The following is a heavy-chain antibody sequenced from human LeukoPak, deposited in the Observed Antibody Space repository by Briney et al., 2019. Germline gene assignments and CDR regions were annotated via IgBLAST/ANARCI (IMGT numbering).Heavy chain of an antibody. CDR1: GFTFNTYA. Sequence: GGSLRLSCVASGFTFNTYAMTWVRQAPGQGLEWVSAISGSGYSTYYADSVTGRFTISRENSKNTLYLQMNTLRAEDTALYFCAQWSRYFDYWGQGTLVTVAS. J-gene: IGHJ4*02. V-gene: IGHV3-23*01. D-gene: IGHD1-26*01. CDR3: AQWSRYFDY. CDR2: ISGSGYST.